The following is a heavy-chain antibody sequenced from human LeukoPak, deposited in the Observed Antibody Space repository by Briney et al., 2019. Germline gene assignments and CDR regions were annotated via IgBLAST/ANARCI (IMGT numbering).Heavy chain of an antibody. J-gene: IGHJ6*04. CDR1: GGSISSGSYY. CDR3: VRYRDIAYCGGDCYPDV. D-gene: IGHD2-21*01. V-gene: IGHV4-61*02. Sequence: SQTLSLTCTVSGGSISSGSYYWSWIRQPAGKGLEWIGRIYTSGSTNYNPSLKSRVTISLDTSKNPFSLKLISVTAADTAVYYCVRYRDIAYCGGDCYPDVWGKGTTVTVSS. CDR2: IYTSGST.